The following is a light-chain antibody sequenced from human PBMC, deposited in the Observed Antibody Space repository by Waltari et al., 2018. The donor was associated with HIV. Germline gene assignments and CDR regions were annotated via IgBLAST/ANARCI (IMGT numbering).Light chain of an antibody. J-gene: IGLJ2*01. CDR2: AVS. CDR1: SGDVGSYNL. Sequence: QSALTQPASVSGSPGQSITISCTGSSGDVGSYNLVSWYQLLPGKVPKLLIYAVSKRPSGVSTRFSGSKSDTTASLTISGLQADDEADYYCSSYAGSHTLIFGGGTKLTVL. V-gene: IGLV2-23*02. CDR3: SSYAGSHTLI.